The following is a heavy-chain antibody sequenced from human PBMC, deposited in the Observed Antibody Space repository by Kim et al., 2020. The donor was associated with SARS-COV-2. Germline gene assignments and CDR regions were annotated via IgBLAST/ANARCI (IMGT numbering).Heavy chain of an antibody. Sequence: SETLSLTCTVSGGSVSSGSYYWSWIRQPPGKGLEWIGYIYYSGSTNYNPSLKSRVTISVDTSKNQFSLKLSSVTAADTAVYYCASEGYSSSWYGTFDYWGQGTLVTVSS. CDR3: ASEGYSSSWYGTFDY. J-gene: IGHJ4*02. V-gene: IGHV4-61*01. CDR2: IYYSGST. CDR1: GGSVSSGSYY. D-gene: IGHD6-13*01.